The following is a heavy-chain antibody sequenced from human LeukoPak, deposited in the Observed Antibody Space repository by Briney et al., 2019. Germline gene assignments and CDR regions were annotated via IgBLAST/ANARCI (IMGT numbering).Heavy chain of an antibody. Sequence: ASVKVSCKASGYTFTSFGISWVRQAPGQGLEWMGWISAYNGNTNYAQKFQGRVTMTRDTSISTAYMELSRLRSDDTAVYYCARARFRSIVGAISEVNYWGQGTLVTVSS. D-gene: IGHD1-26*01. CDR2: ISAYNGNT. CDR3: ARARFRSIVGAISEVNY. V-gene: IGHV1-18*01. J-gene: IGHJ4*02. CDR1: GYTFTSFG.